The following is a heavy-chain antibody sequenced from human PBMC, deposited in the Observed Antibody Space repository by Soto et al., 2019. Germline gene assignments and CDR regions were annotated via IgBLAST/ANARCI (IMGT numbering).Heavy chain of an antibody. D-gene: IGHD2-2*01. CDR3: ARVARPYCSSTSRYLDAFDI. V-gene: IGHV4-59*01. J-gene: IGHJ3*02. CDR1: GGSISSYY. CDR2: IYYSGST. Sequence: SETLSLTCTVSGGSISSYYWSWIRQPPGKGLEWIGYIYYSGSTNYNPSLKSRVTISVDTSKNQFSLKLSSVTAADTAVYYCARVARPYCSSTSRYLDAFDIWGQGTMVT.